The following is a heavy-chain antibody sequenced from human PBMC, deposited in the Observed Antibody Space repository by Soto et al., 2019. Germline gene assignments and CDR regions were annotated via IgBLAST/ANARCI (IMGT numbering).Heavy chain of an antibody. J-gene: IGHJ6*02. CDR2: INPSGGST. Sequence: ASVKVSCKASGYTFTSYYMHWVRQAPGQGLEWMGIINPSGGSTSYAQKFQGRVTMTRDTSTSTVYMELSSLRSEDTAVYYCARDIVVVPATQDGMEVWGQGTKVTVSS. V-gene: IGHV1-46*01. D-gene: IGHD2-2*01. CDR1: GYTFTSYY. CDR3: ARDIVVVPATQDGMEV.